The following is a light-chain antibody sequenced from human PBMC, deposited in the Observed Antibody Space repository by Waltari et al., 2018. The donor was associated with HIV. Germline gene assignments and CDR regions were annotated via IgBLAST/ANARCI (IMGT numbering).Light chain of an antibody. V-gene: IGKV2-28*01. CDR3: KQALQTPPT. Sequence: VMTLSPLSRPATSGQRATIPSLSSQTLLHSNGNNFLDWYLQKPGQSPKLLIYFGSNRASGVPDRFSGSGSGTDFTLTISRMEAEDFGVYYCKQALQTPPTFGQGTKLEIK. CDR2: FGS. J-gene: IGKJ2*01. CDR1: QTLLHSNGNNF.